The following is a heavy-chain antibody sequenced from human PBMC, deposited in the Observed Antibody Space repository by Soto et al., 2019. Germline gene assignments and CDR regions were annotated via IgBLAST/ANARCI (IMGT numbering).Heavy chain of an antibody. J-gene: IGHJ5*02. D-gene: IGHD3-9*01. Sequence: ASVKVSCKASGYTFTSYGISWVRQAPGQGLEWMGWISAYNGNTNYAQKFQGRVPMTTVTSTSTAYMELWSLRSDDTAVYYCASDPGYDILTGPNNWFDPWGQGTLVTVSS. V-gene: IGHV1-18*01. CDR1: GYTFTSYG. CDR3: ASDPGYDILTGPNNWFDP. CDR2: ISAYNGNT.